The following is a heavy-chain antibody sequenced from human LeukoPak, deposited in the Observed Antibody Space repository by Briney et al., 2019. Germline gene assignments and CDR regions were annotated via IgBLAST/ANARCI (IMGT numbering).Heavy chain of an antibody. Sequence: ASVTVSCKASGYTFTSYDINWVRQAPGQGLEWMGWMNPNSGNTGYAQKFQGRVTMTRNTSISTAYMELSSLRSEDTAVYYCARGHNSYYYDSSGYLDYWGQGTLVTVSS. CDR3: ARGHNSYYYDSSGYLDY. J-gene: IGHJ4*02. D-gene: IGHD3-22*01. V-gene: IGHV1-8*01. CDR1: GYTFTSYD. CDR2: MNPNSGNT.